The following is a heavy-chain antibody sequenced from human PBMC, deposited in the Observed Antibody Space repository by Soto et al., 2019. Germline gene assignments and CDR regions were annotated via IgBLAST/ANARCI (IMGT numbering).Heavy chain of an antibody. Sequence: EVQLLGSGGGLVQPGGSLRLSCAASGFTFSRYAMSWDRQAPGKGLEWVSAISGSGGSTYYADSVKGRFTISRDNSKNTLYLQMNSLRAEDTAVYYCAKGRGYCSSTSCYVGSDYWGQGTLVTVSS. CDR2: ISGSGGST. J-gene: IGHJ4*02. V-gene: IGHV3-23*01. D-gene: IGHD2-2*01. CDR3: AKGRGYCSSTSCYVGSDY. CDR1: GFTFSRYA.